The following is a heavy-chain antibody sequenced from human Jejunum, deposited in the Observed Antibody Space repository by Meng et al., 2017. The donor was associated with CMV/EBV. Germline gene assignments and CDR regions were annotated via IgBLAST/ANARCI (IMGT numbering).Heavy chain of an antibody. CDR3: ARGDNWDRVDY. D-gene: IGHD1-1*01. V-gene: IGHV1-2*02. CDR2: INSNSGDT. CDR1: GYTFTGHY. Sequence: KASGYTFTGHYIHWVRQAPGEGLEWMGWINSNSGDTNYAQKFQGRVTMTRDTSITTAHMELSRLRSDDTAVYYCARGDNWDRVDYWGQGTLVTVSS. J-gene: IGHJ4*02.